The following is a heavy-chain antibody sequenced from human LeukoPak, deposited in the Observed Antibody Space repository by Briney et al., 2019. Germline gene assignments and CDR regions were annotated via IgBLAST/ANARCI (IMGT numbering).Heavy chain of an antibody. CDR1: GYTFTSYG. CDR3: ARSSGSELLWFGEATFDY. CDR2: ISAYNGNT. D-gene: IGHD3-10*01. Sequence: GASVKVSCKASGYTFTSYGISWVRQAPGQGLEWMGWISAYNGNTNYAQKLQGRVTMTTDTSTSTAYMELRSLRSDDTAVYYCARSSGSELLWFGEATFDYWGQGTLVTVSS. J-gene: IGHJ4*02. V-gene: IGHV1-18*01.